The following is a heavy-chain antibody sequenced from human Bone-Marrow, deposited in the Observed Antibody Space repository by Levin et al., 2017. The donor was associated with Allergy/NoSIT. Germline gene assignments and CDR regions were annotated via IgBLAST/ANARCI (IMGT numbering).Heavy chain of an antibody. CDR1: GFIFSNYW. D-gene: IGHD3-16*02. J-gene: IGHJ3*02. CDR2: ISNDGRSS. CDR3: VRASFRVENKFYRRALDI. Sequence: QSGGSLRLSCAVSGFIFSNYWMEWVRQAPGKGPVWVSFISNDGRSSAYADSVKGRFTISRDNAKNTVYLQMNSLRVEDTAVYYCVRASFRVENKFYRRALDIWGQGTMVTVSS. V-gene: IGHV3-74*01.